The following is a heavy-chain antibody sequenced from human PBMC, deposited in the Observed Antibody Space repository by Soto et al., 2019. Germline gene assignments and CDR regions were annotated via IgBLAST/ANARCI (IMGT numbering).Heavy chain of an antibody. D-gene: IGHD2-2*01. J-gene: IGHJ4*02. V-gene: IGHV4-34*01. Sequence: PSETLSLTCAVYGGSFSGYYWSWIRQPPGKGLEWIGEINHSGSTNYNPSLKSRVTISVDTSKNQFSLKLSSVTAADTAVYYCARGLTKYQLLGHSSRHFDYWGQGTLVTVS. CDR3: ARGLTKYQLLGHSSRHFDY. CDR1: GGSFSGYY. CDR2: INHSGST.